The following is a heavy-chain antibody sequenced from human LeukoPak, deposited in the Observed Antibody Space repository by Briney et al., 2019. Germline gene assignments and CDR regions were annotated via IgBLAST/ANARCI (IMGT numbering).Heavy chain of an antibody. Sequence: PSETLSLTCTVSGGSISTYYWSWIRRPPGKGLEWIGYIYYSGSTNYNPSLKSRVTISADTSKNQFSLKLSSVTAADTAIYYCARVGLAAAGTTYDYWGQGTLVTVSS. V-gene: IGHV4-59*01. CDR1: GGSISTYY. D-gene: IGHD6-13*01. J-gene: IGHJ4*02. CDR3: ARVGLAAAGTTYDY. CDR2: IYYSGST.